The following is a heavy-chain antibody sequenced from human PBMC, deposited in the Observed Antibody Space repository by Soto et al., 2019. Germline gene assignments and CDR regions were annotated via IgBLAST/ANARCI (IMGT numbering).Heavy chain of an antibody. V-gene: IGHV1-3*01. D-gene: IGHD3-3*01. Sequence: ASVKVSCKASGYTFTSYAMHWVRQAPGQRLEWMGWINAGNGNTKYSQKFQGRVTITRDTSASTAYMELSSLRSEDTAVYYCARSEFDFWSGYYSYWGQGTLVTVS. CDR1: GYTFTSYA. J-gene: IGHJ4*02. CDR2: INAGNGNT. CDR3: ARSEFDFWSGYYSY.